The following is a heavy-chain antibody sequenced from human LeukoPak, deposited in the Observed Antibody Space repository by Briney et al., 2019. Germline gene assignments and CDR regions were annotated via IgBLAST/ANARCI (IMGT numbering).Heavy chain of an antibody. Sequence: ASVKVSCKASGYTFTGYYMHWVRQAPGQGLEWMGWINPNSGGTNYAQKFQGRVTMTRDTSISTAYMELSSLRSEDTAVYYCARDVGCSSTSCYRTNWFDPWGQGTLVTVSS. D-gene: IGHD2-2*01. J-gene: IGHJ5*02. CDR1: GYTFTGYY. CDR2: INPNSGGT. V-gene: IGHV1-2*02. CDR3: ARDVGCSSTSCYRTNWFDP.